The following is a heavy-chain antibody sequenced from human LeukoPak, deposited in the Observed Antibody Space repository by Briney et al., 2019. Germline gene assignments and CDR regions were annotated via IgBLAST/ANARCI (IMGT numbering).Heavy chain of an antibody. CDR2: FSAGGGTT. J-gene: IGHJ4*02. CDR3: AKFGDVGVGSPFYF. CDR1: GFTFRSYD. Sequence: PGGSLRLSCAAAGFTFRSYDMSWVRQAPGKGLEWVSTFSAGGGTTYYADSVKGRFTISRDNFKNTVDLVMNHLRAEDTGVYSLAKFGDVGVGSPFYFWGQGTLLPVSS. V-gene: IGHV3-23*01. D-gene: IGHD3-3*01.